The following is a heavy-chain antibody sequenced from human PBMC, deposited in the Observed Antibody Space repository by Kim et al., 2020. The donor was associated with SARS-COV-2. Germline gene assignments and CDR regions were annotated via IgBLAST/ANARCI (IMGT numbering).Heavy chain of an antibody. V-gene: IGHV4-59*13. CDR3: ARDGADYDILTGYYPQGWFDP. CDR2: IYYSGST. Sequence: SETLSLTCTVSGGSISSYYWSWIRQPPGKGLEWIGYIYYSGSTNYNPSLKSRVTISVDTSKNQFSLKLSSVTAADTAVYYCARDGADYDILTGYYPQGWFDPWGQGTLVTVSS. CDR1: GGSISSYY. D-gene: IGHD3-9*01. J-gene: IGHJ5*02.